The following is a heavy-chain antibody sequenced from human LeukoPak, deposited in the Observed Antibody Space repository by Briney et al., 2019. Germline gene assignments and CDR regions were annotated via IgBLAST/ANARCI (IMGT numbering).Heavy chain of an antibody. Sequence: SVKVSCKASGGTFSSYAISWVRQAPGQGLEWMGRIIPILGIANYAQKFQGRVTITADKSTSTAYMELSSLRSEDTAVYYCARGPGITTSHYFDYWGQGTLVTVSS. D-gene: IGHD3-10*01. CDR1: GGTFSSYA. CDR3: ARGPGITTSHYFDY. J-gene: IGHJ4*02. V-gene: IGHV1-69*04. CDR2: IIPILGIA.